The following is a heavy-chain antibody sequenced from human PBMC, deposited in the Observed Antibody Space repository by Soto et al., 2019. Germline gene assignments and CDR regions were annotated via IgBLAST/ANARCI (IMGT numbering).Heavy chain of an antibody. CDR2: IYWDDDE. CDR1: GFSLTTRGVG. Sequence: QITLKESGPTLVKPTQTLTLTCTFSGFSLTTRGVGVGWIRQPPGKALEWLALIYWDDDEGYSPSLKSSLTTTKDTSKTQLVLTMTSMDPVDTATYYCAHRARGYSYQFDLWGQGTLVTVSS. D-gene: IGHD5-18*01. J-gene: IGHJ4*02. CDR3: AHRARGYSYQFDL. V-gene: IGHV2-5*02.